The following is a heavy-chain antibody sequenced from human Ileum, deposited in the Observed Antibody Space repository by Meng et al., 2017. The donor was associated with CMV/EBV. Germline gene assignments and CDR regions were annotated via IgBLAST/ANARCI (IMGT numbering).Heavy chain of an antibody. CDR3: VRGGVMSISRPLDS. D-gene: IGHD3-3*02. Sequence: SAFAFRPFRLAWVRELQGKGRVWLVCMTDEGENMDHARSVKGRVNISRENAKNMLYLQMNSLRAEYTAVYYCVRGGVMSISRPLDSWGQGTLVTVSS. CDR1: AFAFRPFR. CDR2: MTDEGENM. J-gene: IGHJ4*02. V-gene: IGHV3-74*01.